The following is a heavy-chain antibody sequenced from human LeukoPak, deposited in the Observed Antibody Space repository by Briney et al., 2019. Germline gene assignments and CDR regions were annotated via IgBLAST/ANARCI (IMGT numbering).Heavy chain of an antibody. Sequence: PGGSLRLSCAASGFTFSSYAMSWVRQAPGKGLEWVSVIHPGGTIYYADSVKGTFTISRDNSKNTLYLEMNTLRVEDTAVYYCAMYSSAWYAVYWGQGTLVTVSS. CDR3: AMYSSAWYAVY. V-gene: IGHV3-66*01. D-gene: IGHD6-19*01. CDR1: GFTFSSYA. CDR2: IHPGGTI. J-gene: IGHJ4*02.